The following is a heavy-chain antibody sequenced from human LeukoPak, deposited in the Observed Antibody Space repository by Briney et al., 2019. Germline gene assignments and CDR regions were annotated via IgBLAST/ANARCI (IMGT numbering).Heavy chain of an antibody. CDR1: GGTFSSYA. Sequence: ASVKVSCKASGGTFSSYAISWVRQAPGQGLEWMGRIIPIFGTANYAQKFQGRVTITTDESTSTAYMELSSLRSEDTAVYYCARDRNPVADLYHFDYWGQGTLVTVSS. J-gene: IGHJ4*02. CDR3: ARDRNPVADLYHFDY. CDR2: IIPIFGTA. V-gene: IGHV1-69*05. D-gene: IGHD6-19*01.